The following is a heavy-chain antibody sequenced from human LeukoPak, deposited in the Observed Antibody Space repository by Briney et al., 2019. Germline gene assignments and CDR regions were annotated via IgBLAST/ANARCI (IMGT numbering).Heavy chain of an antibody. J-gene: IGHJ4*02. CDR1: GFTFDDYA. CDR3: AREQGYCSSTSCPSGFDY. CDR2: ISWNSGSI. D-gene: IGHD2-2*01. V-gene: IGHV3-9*01. Sequence: GGSLRLSCAASGFTFDDYAMHWVRQAPGKGLEWVSGISWNSGSIGYADSVKGRFTISRDNAKNSLYLQMNSLRAEDTAVYYCAREQGYCSSTSCPSGFDYWGQGTLVTVSS.